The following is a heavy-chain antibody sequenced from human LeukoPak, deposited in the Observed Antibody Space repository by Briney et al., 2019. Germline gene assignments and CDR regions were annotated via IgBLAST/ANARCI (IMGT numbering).Heavy chain of an antibody. Sequence: PGGSLRLSCAASGFTFSSYAMHWVRQAPGKGLEWVAAISYDGSNKYYADSVKGRFTISRDNSKNTLYLQMNSLRAEDTAVYYCARTMLRCVDGLAPFDPWGQGTLVTVSA. V-gene: IGHV3-30-3*01. CDR2: ISYDGSNK. CDR1: GFTFSSYA. CDR3: ARTMLRCVDGLAPFDP. D-gene: IGHD3-9*01. J-gene: IGHJ5*02.